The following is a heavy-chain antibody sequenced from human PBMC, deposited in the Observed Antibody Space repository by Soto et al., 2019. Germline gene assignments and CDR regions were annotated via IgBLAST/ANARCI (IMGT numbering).Heavy chain of an antibody. CDR3: ARARGYCTGPRCSLFYFYGLDV. J-gene: IGHJ6*02. V-gene: IGHV4-30-4*01. CDR2: IHHSGTT. CDR1: GDSITSGTNF. Sequence: QVQLQESGPGLVKPSQTLSLTCTVSGDSITSGTNFWRWIRQPPGKGLEWMGFIHHSGTTFSNPALKRRVVISGDTSENQISLKLTSLTAADTAVYYCARARGYCTGPRCSLFYFYGLDVWGQGTKVSVSS. D-gene: IGHD2-8*02.